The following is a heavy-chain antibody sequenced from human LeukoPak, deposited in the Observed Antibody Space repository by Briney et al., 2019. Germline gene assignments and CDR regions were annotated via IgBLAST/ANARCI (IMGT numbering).Heavy chain of an antibody. D-gene: IGHD1-7*01. CDR2: INPNSGGT. V-gene: IGHV1-2*02. Sequence: ASVKVSCKASGYTFTGYYMHWVRQAPGQGLEWMGWINPNSGGTNYAQKFQGRVTMNRDTSISTAYMELSRLRSDDTAVYYCARDPNLIHYYYYMDVWGKGTTVTVSS. CDR3: ARDPNLIHYYYYMDV. CDR1: GYTFTGYY. J-gene: IGHJ6*03.